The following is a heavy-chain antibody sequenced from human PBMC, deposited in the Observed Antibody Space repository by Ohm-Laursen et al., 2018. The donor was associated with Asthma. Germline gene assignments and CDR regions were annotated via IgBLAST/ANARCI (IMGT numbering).Heavy chain of an antibody. J-gene: IGHJ4*02. V-gene: IGHV3-9*01. Sequence: SLRLSCAASGFTFGDYAMHWVRQAPGKGLDWVSAITWNSGSIAYADSVKGRFTISRDNAKNSLFLQMNSLRAEDTALYYCAKGDLGWYGNSAYSHWGQGTLVTVSS. CDR1: GFTFGDYA. CDR2: ITWNSGSI. CDR3: AKGDLGWYGNSAYSH. D-gene: IGHD3-22*01.